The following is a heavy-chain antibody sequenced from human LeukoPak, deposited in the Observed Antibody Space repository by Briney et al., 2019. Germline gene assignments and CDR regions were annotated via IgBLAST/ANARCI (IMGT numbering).Heavy chain of an antibody. CDR3: ARWGAGATID. V-gene: IGHV3-33*07. J-gene: IGHJ4*02. D-gene: IGHD1-26*01. CDR1: GFSFSSYG. Sequence: GALRLSCAASGFSFSSYGIYWVRQAPGKGLEWVAVIWYDGSNQYYADSVKGRFTISRDNSGNTAYLQMNSLRVEDTAVYFCARWGAGATIDWGQGTLVTVSS. CDR2: IWYDGSNQ.